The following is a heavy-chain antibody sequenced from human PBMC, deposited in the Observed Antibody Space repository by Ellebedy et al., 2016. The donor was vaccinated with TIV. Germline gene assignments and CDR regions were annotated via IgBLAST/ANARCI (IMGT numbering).Heavy chain of an antibody. V-gene: IGHV1-24*01. CDR2: FDPEDGET. Sequence: AASVKVSCKVSGYTLTEFSMHWVRQAPGKGLEWMGGFDPEDGETIYAQKFQGRVTMTEDTSTDTAYMELSSLRSEDTAVYYCATSTYYYGSGSSFDYWGQGTLVTVSS. CDR1: GYTLTEFS. D-gene: IGHD3-10*01. CDR3: ATSTYYYGSGSSFDY. J-gene: IGHJ4*02.